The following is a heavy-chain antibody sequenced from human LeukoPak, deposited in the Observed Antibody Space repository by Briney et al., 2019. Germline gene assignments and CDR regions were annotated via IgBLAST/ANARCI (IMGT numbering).Heavy chain of an antibody. Sequence: PGGSLRLSCAASGFTFSSYSMNWVRPAPGKGLEWVSSISSSSSYIYYADSVKGRFNISRDNAKKSLYLQMNSLRAEDTAGYYCARHKRQQLVPALFNLCGRGTLVTVSS. V-gene: IGHV3-21*01. CDR1: GFTFSSYS. J-gene: IGHJ2*01. D-gene: IGHD6-13*01. CDR2: ISSSSSYI. CDR3: ARHKRQQLVPALFNL.